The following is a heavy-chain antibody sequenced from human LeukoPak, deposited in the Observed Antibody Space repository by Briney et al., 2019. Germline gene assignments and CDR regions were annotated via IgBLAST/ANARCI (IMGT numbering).Heavy chain of an antibody. Sequence: SETLSLTCAVYGGSFSGYYWSWIRQPPGKGLEWIGRIYTSGSTNYNPSLKSRVTISVDTSKNQFSLKLSSVTAADTAVYYCARGVYSSSVNWFDPWGQGTLVTVSS. V-gene: IGHV4-4*08. CDR3: ARGVYSSSVNWFDP. D-gene: IGHD6-6*01. CDR2: IYTSGST. J-gene: IGHJ5*02. CDR1: GGSFSGYY.